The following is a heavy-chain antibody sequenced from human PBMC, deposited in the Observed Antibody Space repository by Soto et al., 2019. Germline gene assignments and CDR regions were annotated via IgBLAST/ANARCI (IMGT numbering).Heavy chain of an antibody. CDR1: GFTFSNAW. Sequence: EVQLVESGGGLVKPGGSLRLSCAASGFTFSNAWMNWVRQAPGKGLEWVGRIKSKTDGGTTDYATPVKGRFTISRDDSKNTLWLQMNRLKTEDTAKYYCTPPYCSGGSCFSGFGSWGQGTLVNVSP. CDR3: TPPYCSGGSCFSGFGS. CDR2: IKSKTDGGTT. J-gene: IGHJ4*02. D-gene: IGHD2-15*01. V-gene: IGHV3-15*07.